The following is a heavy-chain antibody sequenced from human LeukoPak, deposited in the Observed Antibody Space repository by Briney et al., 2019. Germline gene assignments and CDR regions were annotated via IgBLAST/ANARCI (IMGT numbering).Heavy chain of an antibody. J-gene: IGHJ4*02. V-gene: IGHV4-59*01. CDR3: ARVGDYTPFDY. Sequence: SETLSLTCTVSGGSISSYYWSWIRQPPGKGLEWIGYIYYSGSTNYNPSLKSRVTISVDTSKNQFSLKLSSVTAADTAVYYCARVGDYTPFDYWGQGTLVTVSS. CDR2: IYYSGST. CDR1: GGSISSYY. D-gene: IGHD4-17*01.